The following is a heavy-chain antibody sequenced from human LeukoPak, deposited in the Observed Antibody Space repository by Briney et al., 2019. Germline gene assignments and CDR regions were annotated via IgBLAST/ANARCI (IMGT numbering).Heavy chain of an antibody. V-gene: IGHV4-4*02. CDR1: GGSISSDNW. J-gene: IGHJ4*02. CDR2: IYHSGST. CDR3: ARHSSGWYDY. D-gene: IGHD6-19*01. Sequence: PSETLSLTCAVSGGSISSDNWWSWVRQPPGKGLEWIGEIYHSGSTSYNPSLKSRVTLSIDKSKNQFSLKVKTVTAADTAVYYCARHSSGWYDYWGQGTLVTVSS.